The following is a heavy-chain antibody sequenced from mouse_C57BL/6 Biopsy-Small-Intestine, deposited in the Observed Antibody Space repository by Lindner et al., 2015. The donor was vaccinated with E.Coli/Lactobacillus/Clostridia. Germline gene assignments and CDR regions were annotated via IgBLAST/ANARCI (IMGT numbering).Heavy chain of an antibody. Sequence: VQLQESGGGLVKPGGSLKLSCAASGFTFSDYGMHWVRQAPEKGLEWVAYISSGSSTIYYADTVKGRFTISRDNAKNTLFLQMTSLRSEDTAMYYCAREDGNYDWYFDVWGTGTTVTVSS. J-gene: IGHJ1*03. V-gene: IGHV5-17*01. CDR1: GFTFSDYG. CDR3: AREDGNYDWYFDV. D-gene: IGHD2-1*01. CDR2: ISSGSSTI.